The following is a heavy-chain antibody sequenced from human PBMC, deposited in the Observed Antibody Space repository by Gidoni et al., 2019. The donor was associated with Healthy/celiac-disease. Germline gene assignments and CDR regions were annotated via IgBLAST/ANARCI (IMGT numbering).Heavy chain of an antibody. V-gene: IGHV3-23*01. CDR3: AKVVTAVVTAAPPFDY. Sequence: EVQLLESGGGLVQPGGSLRLSWAAAGVTFSSDAMSWVRQGPGKGRELVSAISGSGGSTYSAASVKGRFTISRDNSKNTLYLQLNSLRAEDTAVYYCAKVVTAVVTAAPPFDYWGQGTLVTVSS. CDR1: GVTFSSDA. D-gene: IGHD2-21*02. CDR2: ISGSGGST. J-gene: IGHJ4*02.